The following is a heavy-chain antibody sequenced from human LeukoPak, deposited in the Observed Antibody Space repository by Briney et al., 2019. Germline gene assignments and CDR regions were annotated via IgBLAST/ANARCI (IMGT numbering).Heavy chain of an antibody. D-gene: IGHD6-13*01. Sequence: PSETLSLTCAVSGGSISSGGYSWSWIRQPPGKGLEWIGYIYHSGSTYYNPSLKSRVTISVDRSKNQFSLKLSSVTAADTAVYYCVRDGEGAGISVNYWFDPWGQGTLVTVSS. CDR2: IYHSGST. J-gene: IGHJ5*02. V-gene: IGHV4-30-2*01. CDR3: VRDGEGAGISVNYWFDP. CDR1: GGSISSGGYS.